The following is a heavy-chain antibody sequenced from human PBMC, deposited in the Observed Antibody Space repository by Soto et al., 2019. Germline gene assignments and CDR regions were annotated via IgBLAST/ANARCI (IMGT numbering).Heavy chain of an antibody. CDR1: GFSLSTSGVG. Sequence: QITLKESGPTLVKPTQTLTLTCTFSGFSLSTSGVGVDWIRQPPGKALEWLALVYWDDDKRYSPSLKSRLTITEDSSKNQVVRTMTGMDPVATATYSCAHRPGDYINYGGWGFDHWGQGTLVTVSS. CDR3: AHRPGDYINYGGWGFDH. D-gene: IGHD4-4*01. CDR2: VYWDDDK. J-gene: IGHJ4*02. V-gene: IGHV2-5*02.